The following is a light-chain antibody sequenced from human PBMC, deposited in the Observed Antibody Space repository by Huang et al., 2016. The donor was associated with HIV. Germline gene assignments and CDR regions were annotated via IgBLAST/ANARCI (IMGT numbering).Light chain of an antibody. V-gene: IGKV1-39*01. Sequence: DIQMTQSPSSLSASVGDRVTLTCRTSQDIGSHLNWYQQRPVRAPKLLISVSSTLQSWVPSRFSGGGSGTDFTLTISNLQPEDFATYYCQHSYVSLGYTFGQGTKLEI. CDR1: QDIGSH. CDR3: QHSYVSLGYT. J-gene: IGKJ2*01. CDR2: VSS.